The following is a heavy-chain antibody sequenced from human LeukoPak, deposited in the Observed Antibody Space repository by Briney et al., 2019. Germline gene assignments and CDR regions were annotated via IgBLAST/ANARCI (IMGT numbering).Heavy chain of an antibody. J-gene: IGHJ3*02. CDR2: ISYDGSNK. V-gene: IGHV3-30*18. CDR3: VKDRMVLLEAFDI. CDR1: GFTFSSYG. D-gene: IGHD1-20*01. Sequence: GGSLRLSCAASGFTFSSYGMHWVRQAPGKGLEWVAVISYDGSNKYYADSVKGRFTISRDNSKNTLYLQMNSLRAEDTAVYYCVKDRMVLLEAFDIWGQGTMVTVSS.